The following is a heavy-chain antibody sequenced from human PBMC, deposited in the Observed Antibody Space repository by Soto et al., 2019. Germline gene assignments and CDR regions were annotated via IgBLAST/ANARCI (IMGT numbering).Heavy chain of an antibody. CDR3: ARDSILTGRSDY. V-gene: IGHV1-18*01. Sequence: ASVTGSCKASCYTFDIYAMSWLRQAPGQGLEWMGWITGDTHEATYAQKFQGRVSLTRDRSTTTAYMELRSLRYDDTAVYYCARDSILTGRSDYWGQGTLVTVSS. J-gene: IGHJ4*02. CDR1: CYTFDIYA. D-gene: IGHD3-9*01. CDR2: ITGDTHEA.